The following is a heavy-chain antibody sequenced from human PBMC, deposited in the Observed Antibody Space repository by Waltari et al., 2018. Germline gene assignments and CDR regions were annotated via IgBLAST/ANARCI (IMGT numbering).Heavy chain of an antibody. V-gene: IGHV4-38-2*01. CDR3: ARGRNGDSGWFDP. Sequence: QVQLQESGPGLVKPSETLSLTCAVSGYSISNGSYWGWIRQPPGKGLEWIGSIYHSGSTYYNPSLKSRVTISVDTSKNQFSLKLSSVTAADTAVYYCARGRNGDSGWFDPWGQGTLVTVSS. D-gene: IGHD1-26*01. CDR1: GYSISNGSY. J-gene: IGHJ5*02. CDR2: IYHSGST.